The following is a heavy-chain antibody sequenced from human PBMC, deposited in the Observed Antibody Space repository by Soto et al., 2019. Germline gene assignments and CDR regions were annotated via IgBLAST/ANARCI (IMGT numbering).Heavy chain of an antibody. D-gene: IGHD6-13*01. CDR2: IYPGDSDT. J-gene: IGHJ3*02. V-gene: IGHV5-51*01. CDR3: ARHVAAAGSSDDAFDI. Sequence: PGESLKISCKGSGYTFTDFLIGWVRHMPGKGLEWMGIIYPGDSDTRYSPSFQGQVTISADKSISTAFLQWTSLQAADTAIYYCARHVAAAGSSDDAFDIWGRGTMVTVSS. CDR1: GYTFTDFL.